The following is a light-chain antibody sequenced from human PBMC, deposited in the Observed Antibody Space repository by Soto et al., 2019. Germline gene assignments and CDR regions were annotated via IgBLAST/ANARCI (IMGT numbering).Light chain of an antibody. CDR1: QSVSSY. CDR3: QQRNNGTPGWP. V-gene: IGKV3-11*01. J-gene: IGKJ1*01. Sequence: EIVLTQSPATLSLSPGERATLSCRASQSVSSYLAWYQQKPGQAPRLLIYDASNRATVIPARFSGSGSGTDSHLTISSLLPEYCAVYYGQQRNNGTPGWPFGQGTKVHIK. CDR2: DAS.